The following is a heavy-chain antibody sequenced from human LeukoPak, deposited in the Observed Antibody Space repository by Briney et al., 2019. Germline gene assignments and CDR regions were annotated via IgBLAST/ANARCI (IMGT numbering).Heavy chain of an antibody. V-gene: IGHV1-46*01. CDR3: ARVGYYYDSSGYYDY. CDR1: GYTFTSYY. CDR2: INPSGGST. Sequence: GASVKVSCKASGYTFTSYYMHWVRQAPGQGLEWMGIINPSGGSTSYAQKFQGRVTMTRDMSTTTVYMELSSLRSEDTAVYYCARVGYYYDSSGYYDYWGQGTLVTVSS. J-gene: IGHJ4*02. D-gene: IGHD3-22*01.